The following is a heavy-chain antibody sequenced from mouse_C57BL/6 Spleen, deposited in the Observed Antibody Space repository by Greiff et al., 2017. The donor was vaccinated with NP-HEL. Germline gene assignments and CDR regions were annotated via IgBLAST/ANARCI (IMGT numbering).Heavy chain of an antibody. Sequence: VQRVESGPELVKPGASVKISCKASGYTFTDYYINWVKQRPGQGLEWIGWIYPGSGNTKYNEKFKGKATLTVDTSSSTAYMQLSSLTSEDSAVYFCARGGGDIYDYDDAMDYWGQGTSVTVSS. J-gene: IGHJ4*01. D-gene: IGHD2-4*01. CDR3: ARGGGDIYDYDDAMDY. CDR2: IYPGSGNT. CDR1: GYTFTDYY. V-gene: IGHV1-84*01.